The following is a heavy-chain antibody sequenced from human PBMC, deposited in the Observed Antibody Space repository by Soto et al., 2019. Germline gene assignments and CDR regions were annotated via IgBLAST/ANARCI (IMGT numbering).Heavy chain of an antibody. CDR2: ISYDGSNK. Sequence: GGSLRLSCAASGFTFSSYGMHWVRQAPGKGLEWVAVISYDGSNKYYADSVKGRFTISRDNSKNTLYLQMNSLRAEDTAVYYCAKIDPYSSGWYYFDYWGQGTLVTVSS. CDR3: AKIDPYSSGWYYFDY. CDR1: GFTFSSYG. J-gene: IGHJ4*02. V-gene: IGHV3-30*18. D-gene: IGHD6-19*01.